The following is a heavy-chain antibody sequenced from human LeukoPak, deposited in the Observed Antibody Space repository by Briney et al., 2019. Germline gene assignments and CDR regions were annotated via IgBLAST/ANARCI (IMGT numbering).Heavy chain of an antibody. CDR2: ITGSGDTT. V-gene: IGHV3-23*01. CDR1: GFIFRNYA. D-gene: IGHD3-9*01. J-gene: IGHJ4*02. Sequence: PGGPLRLSCAASGFIFRNYAMSWVRQAPGKGLEWVSAITGSGDTTYYADSVKGRFTISRDNSKNALYVEMNTLRAEDTAVYYCVKWGDYDILTGYYVPDFWGQGTLVTVSS. CDR3: VKWGDYDILTGYYVPDF.